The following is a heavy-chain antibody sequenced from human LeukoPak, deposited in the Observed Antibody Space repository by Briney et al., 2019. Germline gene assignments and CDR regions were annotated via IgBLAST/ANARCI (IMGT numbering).Heavy chain of an antibody. Sequence: PSETLSLTCTVSGGSISSSSYYWGWIRQPPGKGLEWIGSIYYSGSTYYNPSLKSRATISVDTSKNQFSLMLSSVTAADTAVYYCASLVSYSGSYYGAHGRFDYWGQGTLVTVSS. J-gene: IGHJ4*02. CDR1: GGSISSSSYY. CDR3: ASLVSYSGSYYGAHGRFDY. D-gene: IGHD1-26*01. V-gene: IGHV4-39*07. CDR2: IYYSGST.